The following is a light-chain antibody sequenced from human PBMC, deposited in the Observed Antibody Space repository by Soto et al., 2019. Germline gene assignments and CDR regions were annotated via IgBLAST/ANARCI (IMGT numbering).Light chain of an antibody. J-gene: IGKJ5*01. CDR3: QQYYNRPII. Sequence: DIVMTQSPDSLAVSLGERATINCKSSQSVLYSGNNKNYLAWYQQKPGQPPKLLIYLASTRESGVPDRFSGSGSGTDFTLTISSLQAEDVAVYYCQQYYNRPIIFGQGTRV. CDR2: LAS. V-gene: IGKV4-1*01. CDR1: QSVLYSGNNKNY.